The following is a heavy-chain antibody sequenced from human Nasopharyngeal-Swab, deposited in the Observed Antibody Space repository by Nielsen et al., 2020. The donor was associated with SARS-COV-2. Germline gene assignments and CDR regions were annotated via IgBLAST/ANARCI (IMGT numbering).Heavy chain of an antibody. D-gene: IGHD1-26*01. CDR2: IRSKTYGGAP. J-gene: IGHJ3*02. V-gene: IGHV3-49*01. Sequence: GGSLRLSCTTSGFTFGDYAMSWFRQAPGKGLEWVGFIRSKTYGGAPEYAASVKGRFTISRDGAESIAYLQMNSLETEDTGVYYCARSVGSFYGQGAFDIWGQVTMVTVSS. CDR3: ARSVGSFYGQGAFDI. CDR1: GFTFGDYA.